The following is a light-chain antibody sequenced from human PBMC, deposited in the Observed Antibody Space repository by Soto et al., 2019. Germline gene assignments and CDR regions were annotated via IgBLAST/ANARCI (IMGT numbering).Light chain of an antibody. CDR1: SSDVGAYNY. Sequence: QSALTQPASVSGSPGQPITISCTGTSSDVGAYNYVSWYQLHPGKAPKLMIYEVNNRPSGVSHRFSGSKSGNTASLTFSGLQPEDEADYYCSSYTSSSTLVFGTGTKLTVL. V-gene: IGLV2-14*01. CDR3: SSYTSSSTLV. CDR2: EVN. J-gene: IGLJ1*01.